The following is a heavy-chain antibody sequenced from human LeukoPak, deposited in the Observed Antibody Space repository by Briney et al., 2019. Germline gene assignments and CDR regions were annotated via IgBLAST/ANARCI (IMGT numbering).Heavy chain of an antibody. Sequence: SETLSLTCAVYGGSFSGYYWSWIRQPPGKGLEWIGEINHSGSTNYNPSLKSRVTISVDTSKNQFSLKLSSVTAADTAVYYCARRGQFWRGYYNGWFAPWGQETLVTASS. D-gene: IGHD3-3*01. CDR1: GGSFSGYY. J-gene: IGHJ5*02. CDR2: INHSGST. CDR3: ARRGQFWRGYYNGWFAP. V-gene: IGHV4-34*01.